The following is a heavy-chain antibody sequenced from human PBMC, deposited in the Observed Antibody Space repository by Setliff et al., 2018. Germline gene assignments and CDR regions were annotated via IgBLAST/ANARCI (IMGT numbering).Heavy chain of an antibody. CDR2: ISYSGIT. CDR1: GASVSSHY. D-gene: IGHD5-12*01. J-gene: IGHJ4*02. CDR3: AAVVATSLNYVDN. V-gene: IGHV4-59*02. Sequence: LSLTCNVSGASVSSHYWDWIRQPPGKGLEWIGFISYSGITTYNVSLKSRVSISVDTSKNQLSLTLSSVTAADTAVYYCAAVVATSLNYVDNWGQGTLVTVSS.